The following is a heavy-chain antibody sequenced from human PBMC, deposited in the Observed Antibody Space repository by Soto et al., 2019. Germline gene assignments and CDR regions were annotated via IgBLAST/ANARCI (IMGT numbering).Heavy chain of an antibody. D-gene: IGHD3-16*01. CDR1: GYSFTRYG. CDR2: INTYNGNT. V-gene: IGHV1-18*01. J-gene: IGHJ6*02. Sequence: QVQLVQSRAEVKNPGASVKVSCKASGYSFTRYGIAWGRRAPGQGLEWMGWINTYNGNTNYAQNLQGRVTLTTDTSTSTAYMELTSLRSNDTAIYYCAMVDVYVTPSPQDVWGQGTTVIVSS. CDR3: AMVDVYVTPSPQDV.